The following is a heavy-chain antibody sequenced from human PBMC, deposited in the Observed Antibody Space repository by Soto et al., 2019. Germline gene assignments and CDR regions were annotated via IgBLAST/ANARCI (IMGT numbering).Heavy chain of an antibody. Sequence: GASVKVSCKVSGYTLTELSMHWVRQAPGKGLEWMGGFDPEYGETIYAQKFQGRVTMTEDTSTDTAYMELSSLRSEDTAVYYCATDHSSGWYGDFDYWGQGTLVTVS. CDR1: GYTLTELS. CDR3: ATDHSSGWYGDFDY. CDR2: FDPEYGET. D-gene: IGHD6-19*01. V-gene: IGHV1-24*01. J-gene: IGHJ4*02.